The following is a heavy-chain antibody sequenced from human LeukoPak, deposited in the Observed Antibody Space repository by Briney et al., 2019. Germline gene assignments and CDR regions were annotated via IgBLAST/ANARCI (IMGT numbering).Heavy chain of an antibody. CDR3: ARYSGWYRYYFDY. CDR2: IYYSGST. J-gene: IGHJ4*02. D-gene: IGHD6-19*01. V-gene: IGHV4-59*12. Sequence: SETLSLTCTVSGGSISSYYWSWIRQPPGKGLEWIGYIYYSGSTNYNPSLKSRVTISVDTSKNQFSLKLSSVTAADTAVYYCARYSGWYRYYFDYWGQGTLVTVSS. CDR1: GGSISSYY.